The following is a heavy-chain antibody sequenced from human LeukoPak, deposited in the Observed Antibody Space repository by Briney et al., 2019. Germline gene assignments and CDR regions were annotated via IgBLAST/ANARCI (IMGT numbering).Heavy chain of an antibody. CDR2: IYWNDDK. J-gene: IGHJ4*02. CDR1: GFSLSTRGGG. V-gene: IGHV2-5*01. Sequence: SGPRLVKPTQTLTLTGTFSGFSLSTRGGGVGWIRQPPGKALEWLSLIYWNDDKRYSPSLKSRLTITKDTSKNQVVLTMTNMDPVDTATYYCAHLYYDFWSGYTDTPADYWGQGTLVTVSS. CDR3: AHLYYDFWSGYTDTPADY. D-gene: IGHD3-3*01.